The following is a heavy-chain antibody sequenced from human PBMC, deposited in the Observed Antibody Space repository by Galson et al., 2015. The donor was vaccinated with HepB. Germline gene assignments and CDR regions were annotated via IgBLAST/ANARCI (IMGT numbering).Heavy chain of an antibody. CDR2: ISPNSGGA. CDR1: GYTFTGYY. Sequence: SVKVSCKASGYTFTGYYMHWVRQAPGQGLEWMGRISPNSGGANYAQRFQGRVTMTRDTSISTAYMELTRLRPDDTAVYYCAKDRGNAYNEIDYWGQGTLVTVSS. V-gene: IGHV1-2*06. CDR3: AKDRGNAYNEIDY. D-gene: IGHD5-24*01. J-gene: IGHJ4*02.